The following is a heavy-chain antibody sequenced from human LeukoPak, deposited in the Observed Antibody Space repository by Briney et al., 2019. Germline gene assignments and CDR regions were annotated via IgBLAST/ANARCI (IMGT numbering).Heavy chain of an antibody. V-gene: IGHV4-59*01. J-gene: IGHJ4*02. Sequence: PSETLSLTCTVSGGSISSYYWSWIRQPPGKGLEWIGYIYYSGSTNYNPSLKSRVTISVDMSKNQFSLKLSSVTAADTAVYYCAREVQGGNFDYWGREPWSPSPQ. CDR1: GGSISSYY. CDR2: IYYSGST. D-gene: IGHD2-15*01. CDR3: AREVQGGNFDY.